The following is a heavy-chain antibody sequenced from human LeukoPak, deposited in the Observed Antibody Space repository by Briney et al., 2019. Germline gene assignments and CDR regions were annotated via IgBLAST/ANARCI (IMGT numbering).Heavy chain of an antibody. CDR2: IIPILGIA. J-gene: IGHJ1*01. CDR1: GGTFSSYA. Sequence: ASVKVSCKASGGTFSSYAISWVRQAPGQGLEWMGRIIPILGIANYAQKFQGRVTITADKSTSTAYMELSSLRSEGTAVYYCARADDSSGYYPEYFRHWGQGTLVTVSS. CDR3: ARADDSSGYYPEYFRH. D-gene: IGHD3-22*01. V-gene: IGHV1-69*04.